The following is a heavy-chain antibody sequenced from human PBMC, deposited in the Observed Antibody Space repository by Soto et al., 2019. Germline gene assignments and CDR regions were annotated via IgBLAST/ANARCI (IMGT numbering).Heavy chain of an antibody. CDR1: GFTFSSYS. J-gene: IGHJ6*02. Sequence: GGSLRLSCAASGFTFSSYSMNWVRQAPGKGLEWVSSISSSSSYIYYADSVKGRFTISRDNAKNSLYLQMNSLRAEDTAVYYCARDMIVVVPAAIPNYYGMDVWGQGTTVTVSS. CDR2: ISSSSSYI. V-gene: IGHV3-21*01. CDR3: ARDMIVVVPAAIPNYYGMDV. D-gene: IGHD2-2*01.